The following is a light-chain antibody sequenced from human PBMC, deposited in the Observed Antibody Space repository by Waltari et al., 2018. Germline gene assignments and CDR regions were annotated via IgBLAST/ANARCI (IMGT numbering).Light chain of an antibody. Sequence: SYEVTQSRWVSVSTGVAAGIRYTGDKLEDSYVCWYQQKPGQSHLLVLHQDSKRPSGIPERFSGFNSGNTATLTISETQSMDEADYYCQAWDRNTYVVFGGGTKLTVL. CDR1: KLEDSY. J-gene: IGLJ2*01. CDR3: QAWDRNTYVV. V-gene: IGLV3-1*01. CDR2: QDS.